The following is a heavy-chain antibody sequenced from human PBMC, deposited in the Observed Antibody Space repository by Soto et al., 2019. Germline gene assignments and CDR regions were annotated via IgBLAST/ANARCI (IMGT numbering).Heavy chain of an antibody. CDR3: AKDRTPLEMATITGWPSNY. Sequence: QVQLVESGGGVVQPGRSLRLSCAASGFTFSSYGMHWVRQAPGKGLEWVAVISYDGSNKYYADSVKGRFTISRDNSKNTLYLQMNSLRAEDTAVYYCAKDRTPLEMATITGWPSNYWGQGTLVTVSS. D-gene: IGHD5-12*01. J-gene: IGHJ4*02. CDR1: GFTFSSYG. CDR2: ISYDGSNK. V-gene: IGHV3-30*18.